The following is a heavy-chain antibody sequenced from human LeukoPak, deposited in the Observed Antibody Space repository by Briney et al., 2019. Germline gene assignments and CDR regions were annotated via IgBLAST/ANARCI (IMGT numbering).Heavy chain of an antibody. CDR2: INPNSGGT. CDR3: ARDTYCTNGVCYTRSFDY. V-gene: IGHV1-2*02. CDR1: GYTFTGYY. J-gene: IGHJ4*02. Sequence: GASVKVSCKASGYTFTGYYMHWVRQAPGQGLEWMGWINPNSGGTNYAQEFQGRVTMTRDTSISTAYMELSRLRSDDTAVYYCARDTYCTNGVCYTRSFDYWGQGTLVTVSS. D-gene: IGHD2-8*01.